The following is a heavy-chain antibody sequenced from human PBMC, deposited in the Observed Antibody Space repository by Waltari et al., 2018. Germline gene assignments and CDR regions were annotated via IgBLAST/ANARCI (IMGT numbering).Heavy chain of an antibody. CDR2: IMPDISET. Sequence: QVQLVQSGAEAKKTGESVRVYGRASGGTFTSDSVNWVRQAPGKGLEWMGRIMPDISETKYAVKFQGRITITADKSTGTVYMELSSLRSDDTAVYYCAGGDGGYYYHKMDVWGQGTTVTVSS. V-gene: IGHV1-69*02. CDR1: GGTFTSDS. D-gene: IGHD3-22*01. CDR3: AGGDGGYYYHKMDV. J-gene: IGHJ6*02.